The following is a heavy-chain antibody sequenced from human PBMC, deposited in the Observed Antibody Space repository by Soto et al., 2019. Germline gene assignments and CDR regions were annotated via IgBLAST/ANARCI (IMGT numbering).Heavy chain of an antibody. V-gene: IGHV4-34*01. J-gene: IGHJ4*02. CDR3: ARGADCTKGVCYNDY. Sequence: SETLSLTCAVYGGSFSGYYWCWIRQPPGKGLEWIGEINHSGSTNYNPSLKSRVTISVDTSKNQFSLKLSSVTAADTAVYYCARGADCTKGVCYNDYWGQGTLVTVSS. D-gene: IGHD2-8*01. CDR1: GGSFSGYY. CDR2: INHSGST.